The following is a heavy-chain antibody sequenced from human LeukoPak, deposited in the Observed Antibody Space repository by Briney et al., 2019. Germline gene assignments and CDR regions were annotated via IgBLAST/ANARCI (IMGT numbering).Heavy chain of an antibody. CDR1: GFTFSSYA. J-gene: IGHJ4*02. CDR3: AKEGWIFGVVIPVDY. CDR2: ISGSGGST. Sequence: GGSLRLSCAASGFTFSSYAMSWVRQAPGKGLEWVSAISGSGGSTSYADSVKGRFTISRDNSKNTLYLQMNSLRAEDTAVYYCAKEGWIFGVVIPVDYWGQGTLVTVSS. D-gene: IGHD3-3*01. V-gene: IGHV3-23*01.